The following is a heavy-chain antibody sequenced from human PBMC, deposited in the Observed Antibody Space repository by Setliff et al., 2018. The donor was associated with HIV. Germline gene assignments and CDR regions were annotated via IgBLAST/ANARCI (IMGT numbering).Heavy chain of an antibody. CDR2: IYSDGST. Sequence: GGSLRLSCAASGFTVSSYYMAWVRQAPGKGLEWVSTIYSDGSTYHADSVKGRFTISRDNANNVLFLQMTSLTAGDSAIYYCARDDPAGGIDYWGQGTLVTVS. D-gene: IGHD1-26*01. CDR1: GFTVSSYY. V-gene: IGHV3-66*01. CDR3: ARDDPAGGIDY. J-gene: IGHJ4*02.